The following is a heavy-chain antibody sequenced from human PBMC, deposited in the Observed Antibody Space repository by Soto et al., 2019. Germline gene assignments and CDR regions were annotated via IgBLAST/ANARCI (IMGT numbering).Heavy chain of an antibody. CDR3: ARDRLGNWLDP. CDR2: IYYSGST. J-gene: IGHJ5*02. Sequence: PSETLSLTCTVSGGSISSYYWSWIRQPPGKGLEWIGYIYYSGSTNYNPSLKSRVTISVDTSKNQFSLKLSSVTAADTAVYYCARDRLGNWLDPWGQGTLVTVSS. V-gene: IGHV4-59*01. CDR1: GGSISSYY. D-gene: IGHD1-26*01.